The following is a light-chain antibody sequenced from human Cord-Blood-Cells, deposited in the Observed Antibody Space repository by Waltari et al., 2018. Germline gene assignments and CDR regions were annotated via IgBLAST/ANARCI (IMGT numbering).Light chain of an antibody. CDR3: QQYNSYPWT. J-gene: IGKJ1*01. V-gene: IGKV1-5*03. CDR1: QSISSW. Sequence: IQMTQSPSTLSASVGDRVTITCRASQSISSWLAWYQQKPGKAPKLLIYKASSLESGVPSRFSGSGSGTEFTLTISSLQPDDFATYYCQQYNSYPWTFGQGP. CDR2: KAS.